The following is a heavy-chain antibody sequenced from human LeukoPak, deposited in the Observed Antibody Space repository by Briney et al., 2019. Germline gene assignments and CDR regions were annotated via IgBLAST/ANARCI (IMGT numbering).Heavy chain of an antibody. CDR2: INNDGTST. Sequence: GGSLRLSCAASGFTFSSYWMHWVRQAPGKGLVWVSRINNDGTSTNYADSVKGRFTISRDNAKNTLYLQMNSLRAEDTAVYYCARDRGYAFGIWGQGTMVTVSS. V-gene: IGHV3-74*01. D-gene: IGHD3-10*01. CDR3: ARDRGYAFGI. CDR1: GFTFSSYW. J-gene: IGHJ3*02.